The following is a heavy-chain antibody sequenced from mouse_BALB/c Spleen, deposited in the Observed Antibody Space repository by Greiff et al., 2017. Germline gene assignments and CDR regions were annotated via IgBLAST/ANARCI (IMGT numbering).Heavy chain of an antibody. CDR3: ARRSYDYDHYAMDD. CDR2: ISNGGGST. J-gene: IGHJ4*01. D-gene: IGHD2-4*01. Sequence: DVMLVESGGGLVQPGGSLKLSCAASGFTFSSYTMSWVRQTPEKRLEWVAYISNGGGSTYYPDTVKGRFTISRDNAKNTLYLQMSSLKSEDTAMYYCARRSYDYDHYAMDDWGQGTSVTVSS. CDR1: GFTFSSYT. V-gene: IGHV5-12-2*01.